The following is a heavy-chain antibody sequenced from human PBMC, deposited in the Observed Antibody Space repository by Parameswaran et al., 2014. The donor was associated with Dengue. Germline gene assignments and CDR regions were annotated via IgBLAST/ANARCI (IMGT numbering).Heavy chain of an antibody. Sequence: WIRQPPGKGLEWIGNIYYSGDPNYNPSLKSRVTMSVDTSKNQFSLKLSSVTAADTAVYYCVRVGLHSNYALYYYYMDVWGKGTTVTVSS. CDR2: IYYSGDP. J-gene: IGHJ6*03. V-gene: IGHV4-59*01. CDR3: VRVGLHSNYALYYYYMDV. D-gene: IGHD4-11*01.